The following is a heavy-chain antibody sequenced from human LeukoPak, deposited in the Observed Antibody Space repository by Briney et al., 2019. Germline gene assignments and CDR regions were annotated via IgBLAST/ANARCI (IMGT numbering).Heavy chain of an antibody. V-gene: IGHV4-30-2*02. J-gene: IGHJ5*02. Sequence: SETLSLTCTVSGGSISSADYYWTWIRQPPGKGLEWIGYISHSGGTYYNSSLLSRVTISVDTSKNQFSLKLSSVTAADTAVYYCARTSYYDSSGYTFDPWGQGTLVTVSS. CDR1: GGSISSADYY. CDR2: ISHSGGT. D-gene: IGHD3-22*01. CDR3: ARTSYYDSSGYTFDP.